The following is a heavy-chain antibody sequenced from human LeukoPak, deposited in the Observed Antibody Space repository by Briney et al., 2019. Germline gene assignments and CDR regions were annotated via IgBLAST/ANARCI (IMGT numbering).Heavy chain of an antibody. J-gene: IGHJ4*02. CDR2: IYHSGST. D-gene: IGHD4-11*01. V-gene: IGHV4-38-2*02. CDR3: ARNPRDYSNYVFDY. CDR1: GYSISSGYY. Sequence: PSETLSLTCTVSGYSISSGYYWGWIRQPPGKGLEWIGSIYHSGSTYYNPSLKSRVTISVGTSKNQFSLKLSSVTAADTAVYYCARNPRDYSNYVFDYWGQGTLVTVSS.